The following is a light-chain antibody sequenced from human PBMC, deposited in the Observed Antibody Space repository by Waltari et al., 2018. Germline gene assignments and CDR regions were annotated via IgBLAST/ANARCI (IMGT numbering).Light chain of an antibody. CDR1: SIAVGGYND. J-gene: IGLJ2*01. V-gene: IGLV2-11*01. CDR3: LSFRGGNTWV. Sequence: QPALTQPPSVSKSLGQAVTLSGTGTSIAVGGYNDFSWYQQYPGTAPRLVIYDVNIRPSGVSDRFSGSKSGKTASLTISGLQAEDEADYYCLSFRGGNTWVFGGGTRLTVL. CDR2: DVN.